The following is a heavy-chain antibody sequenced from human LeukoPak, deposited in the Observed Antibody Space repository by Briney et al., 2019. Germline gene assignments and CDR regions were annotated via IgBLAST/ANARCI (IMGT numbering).Heavy chain of an antibody. CDR1: GFTFSGYW. CDR2: IKTDGSNT. Sequence: GGSLRLSCAASGFTFSGYWMHWVRQVPGKGLVWVSRIKTDGSNTVYADNVKGRFTISRDNARNTLYLQMNSLRDEDTAVYYCTRTYYYDSRDYFDYWGQGALVTVSS. V-gene: IGHV3-74*01. D-gene: IGHD3-22*01. J-gene: IGHJ4*02. CDR3: TRTYYYDSRDYFDY.